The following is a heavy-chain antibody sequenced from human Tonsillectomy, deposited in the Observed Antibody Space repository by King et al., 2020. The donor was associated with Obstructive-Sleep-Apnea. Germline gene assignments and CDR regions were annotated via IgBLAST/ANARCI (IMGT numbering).Heavy chain of an antibody. D-gene: IGHD3-10*01. CDR3: ARSPYGSGIIDFLDP. J-gene: IGHJ5*02. CDR2: IYYSGSS. Sequence: VQLQEAGPGLVKPSETLSLTCTVSGGSISTYYWSWLRQPPGKRLEWIGYIYYSGSSNYNPSLKRRVSISVDTSKNQFSLKLTSVTAAATAVYYCARSPYGSGIIDFLDPWGQGTLVTGSS. CDR1: GGSISTYY. V-gene: IGHV4-59*01.